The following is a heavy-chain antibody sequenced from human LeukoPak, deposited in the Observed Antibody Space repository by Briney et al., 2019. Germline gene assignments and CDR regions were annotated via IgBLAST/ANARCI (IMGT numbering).Heavy chain of an antibody. Sequence: ASVKVSCKVSGYTLTELPMHWVRQAPGKGLEWMGGFDPEDGETTYAQKFQGRVTMTEDTSTETAYMELSSLRSEDTAVYYCARDTVLQLSPGLEAFDIWGQGTMVTVSS. CDR1: GYTLTELP. J-gene: IGHJ3*02. D-gene: IGHD1-1*01. V-gene: IGHV1-24*01. CDR2: FDPEDGET. CDR3: ARDTVLQLSPGLEAFDI.